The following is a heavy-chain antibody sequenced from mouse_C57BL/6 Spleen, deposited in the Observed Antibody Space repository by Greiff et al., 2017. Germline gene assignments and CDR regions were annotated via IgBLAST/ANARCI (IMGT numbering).Heavy chain of an antibody. CDR1: GFTFSSYA. Sequence: EVKVVESGGGLVKPGGSLKLSCAASGFTFSSYAMSWVRQTPEKRLEWVATISDGGSYTYYPDNVKGRFTISRDNAKNNLYLQMSHLKSEDTAMYYCARGDDDGYYDYWGQGTTRTVSS. J-gene: IGHJ2*01. CDR2: ISDGGSYT. D-gene: IGHD2-3*01. CDR3: ARGDDDGYYDY. V-gene: IGHV5-4*03.